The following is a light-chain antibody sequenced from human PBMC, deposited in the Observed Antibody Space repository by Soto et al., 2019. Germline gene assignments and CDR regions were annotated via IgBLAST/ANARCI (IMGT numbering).Light chain of an antibody. J-gene: IGKJ2*01. V-gene: IGKV3-20*01. Sequence: EIVLTQSPGTLSLSPGDTATLSCRASQSVRSNFLAWYQHKPGQAPRLLIHDAYSWATGITDRFSGSGSDRDFTLNISRLETEDFAVYYCQQYAGSPRTFGQGTKLEIK. CDR3: QQYAGSPRT. CDR2: DAY. CDR1: QSVRSNF.